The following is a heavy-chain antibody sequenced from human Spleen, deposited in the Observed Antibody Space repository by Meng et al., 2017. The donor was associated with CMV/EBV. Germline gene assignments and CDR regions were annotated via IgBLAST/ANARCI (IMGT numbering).Heavy chain of an antibody. J-gene: IGHJ5*02. Sequence: FIFETYAMSWVRQAPGKGLEWFSAISGSGGKTFYADSVKGRFTVSRDNSKNTLYLQMNSLRAEDTAVYSCARHQSSIWFGEFSNWFAPWGQGTLVTVSS. D-gene: IGHD3-10*01. V-gene: IGHV3-23*01. CDR1: FIFETYA. CDR2: ISGSGGKT. CDR3: ARHQSSIWFGEFSNWFAP.